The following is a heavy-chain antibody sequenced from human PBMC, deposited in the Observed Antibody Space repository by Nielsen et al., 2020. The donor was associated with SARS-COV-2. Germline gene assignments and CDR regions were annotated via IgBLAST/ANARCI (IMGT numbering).Heavy chain of an antibody. CDR3: ARDYGGNSGSPGTYGAFDI. CDR2: IYYSGST. D-gene: IGHD4-23*01. Sequence: LRLSCTVSGGSISSGDYYWSWIRQPPGKGLEWIGYIYYSGSTYYNPSLKSRVTISVDTSKNQFSLKLSSVTAADTAVYYCARDYGGNSGSPGTYGAFDIWGQGTMVTVSS. J-gene: IGHJ3*02. V-gene: IGHV4-30-4*01. CDR1: GGSISSGDYY.